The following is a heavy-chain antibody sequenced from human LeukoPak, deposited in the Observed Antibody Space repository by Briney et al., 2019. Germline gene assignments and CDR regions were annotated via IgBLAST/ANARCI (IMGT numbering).Heavy chain of an antibody. D-gene: IGHD2-15*01. Sequence: GGSLRLSCAASGFAFSSYAMSWVRQAPGKGLEWVSAISGSGGSTYCADSVRGRFTISRDNSKNTLYLQMYSLRAEDTALYYCAKAINFYCTGGTCYVDYWGQGTLVTVSS. CDR2: ISGSGGST. CDR3: AKAINFYCTGGTCYVDY. CDR1: GFAFSSYA. V-gene: IGHV3-23*01. J-gene: IGHJ4*02.